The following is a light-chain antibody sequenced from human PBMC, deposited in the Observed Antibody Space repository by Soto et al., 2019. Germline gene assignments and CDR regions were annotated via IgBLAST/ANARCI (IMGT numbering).Light chain of an antibody. CDR2: GAS. Sequence: EIVLTQSPGTLSLSPGERATLSCSASQRVSNNFLAWYQQKPGQAPRLLIFGASSRATGIPDRVSGSGSGTDFTLTINRLEPEDFAVYYCHQYGSSPETFGQGTKLEIK. CDR1: QRVSNNF. CDR3: HQYGSSPET. J-gene: IGKJ2*01. V-gene: IGKV3-20*01.